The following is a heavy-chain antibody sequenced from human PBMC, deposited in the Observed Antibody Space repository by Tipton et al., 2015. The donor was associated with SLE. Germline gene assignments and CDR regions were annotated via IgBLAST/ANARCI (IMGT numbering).Heavy chain of an antibody. Sequence: QLVQSGGGLVKPGGSLRLSCVASGFTFNNAWMNWVRQAPGKGLEWIGTFYYSGNTYYNPSLKSRVTISGDTSKNQFSLKLTSVTAADTAVYYCARTLGAIAHTVYDAFDIWGQGKMVTVSS. D-gene: IGHD1-26*01. J-gene: IGHJ3*02. V-gene: IGHV4-4*02. CDR1: SGFTFNNAW. CDR2: FYYSGNT. CDR3: ARTLGAIAHTVYDAFDI.